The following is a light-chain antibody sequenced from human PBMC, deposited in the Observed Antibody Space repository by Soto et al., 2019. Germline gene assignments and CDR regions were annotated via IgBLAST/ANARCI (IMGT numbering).Light chain of an antibody. J-gene: IGKJ1*01. CDR2: GAS. V-gene: IGKV3-20*01. Sequence: EIVLTQSPGSLSLSPGERATLSCRASQSVSSYLAWYQQKPGQAPRLLIYGASSRATGFPDRFSGSGSGTDFSLTISRVEPEDSAVYYCQQYSSQPRTFGQGTKVEIK. CDR3: QQYSSQPRT. CDR1: QSVSSY.